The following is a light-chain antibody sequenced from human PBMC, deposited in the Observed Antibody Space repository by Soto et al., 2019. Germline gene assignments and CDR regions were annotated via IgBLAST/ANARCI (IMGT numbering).Light chain of an antibody. Sequence: QSALTQPRSVSGSPGQSVTISCTGTSSDVGAYNYVSWYQQLPGKAPKVIIYDVSKRPSGVPDRFSGSKSGSTASLTISGLQAEDESDYYCSSFAGRSTLVFGGGTKLTVL. CDR1: SSDVGAYNY. CDR2: DVS. J-gene: IGLJ2*01. V-gene: IGLV2-11*01. CDR3: SSFAGRSTLV.